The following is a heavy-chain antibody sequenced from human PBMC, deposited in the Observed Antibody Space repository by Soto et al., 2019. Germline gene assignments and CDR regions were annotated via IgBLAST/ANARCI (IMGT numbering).Heavy chain of an antibody. CDR3: ARLDYYDSSGYLDFGPK. J-gene: IGHJ4*02. CDR1: GGSIISYY. CDR2: IYYSGST. V-gene: IGHV4-59*08. Sequence: PSETLSLTCTVSGGSIISYYWSWIRQPTGKGLEWIGYIYYSGSTNYNPSLKSRVTISVDTSKNQFSLKLSSVTAADTAVYYCARLDYYDSSGYLDFGPKWGQGTPVTVS. D-gene: IGHD3-22*01.